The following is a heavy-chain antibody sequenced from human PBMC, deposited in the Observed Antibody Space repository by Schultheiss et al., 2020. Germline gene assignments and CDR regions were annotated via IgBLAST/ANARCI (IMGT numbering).Heavy chain of an antibody. CDR3: ASKIHGREGQYYYDSSGYYYP. Sequence: SETLSLTCAVYVGSFSGYYWTWIRQPPGKGLEWIGEINHSGSTYYNPSLKSRVTISVDTSKNQFSLKLSSVTAADTAVYYCASKIHGREGQYYYDSSGYYYPWGQGTLVTVSS. CDR2: INHSGST. CDR1: VGSFSGYY. D-gene: IGHD3-22*01. J-gene: IGHJ5*02. V-gene: IGHV4-34*01.